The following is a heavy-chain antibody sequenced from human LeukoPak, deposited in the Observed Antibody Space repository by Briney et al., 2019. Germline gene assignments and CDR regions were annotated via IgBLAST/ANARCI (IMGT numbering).Heavy chain of an antibody. J-gene: IGHJ4*02. D-gene: IGHD2-15*01. CDR2: IYYSGST. V-gene: IGHV4-59*01. CDR3: ARSGIWGYSDY. Sequence: PSETLSLTCTVSGGSISSYYWSWIRQPPGKGLEWIGYIYYSGSTNYNPSLKSRVTISVDTSKNQFSLKLSSVTAADTAVYYCARSGIWGYSDYWGQGTLVTVSS. CDR1: GGSISSYY.